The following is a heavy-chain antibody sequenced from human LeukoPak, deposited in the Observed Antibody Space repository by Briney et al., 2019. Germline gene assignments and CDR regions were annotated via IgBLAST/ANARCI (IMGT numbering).Heavy chain of an antibody. CDR1: GFTFDDYA. J-gene: IGHJ6*03. CDR2: ISWNSGSI. CDR3: AKDKAKKYQLLTPAAYYMDV. D-gene: IGHD2-2*01. V-gene: IGHV3-9*01. Sequence: GGSLRLSCAASGFTFDDYAMHWVRQAPGKGLEWVSGISWNSGSIGYADSVKGRFTISRDNAKNSLYLQMNSLRAEDTALYYCAKDKAKKYQLLTPAAYYMDVWGKGTTVTVSS.